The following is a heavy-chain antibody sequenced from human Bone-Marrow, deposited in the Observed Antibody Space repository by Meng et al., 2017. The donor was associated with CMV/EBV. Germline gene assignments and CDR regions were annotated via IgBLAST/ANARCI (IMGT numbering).Heavy chain of an antibody. CDR3: ARDQGAPRLKVRRDYYGMDV. CDR2: ISYDGSNK. Sequence: GESLKISCAASGFTFSSYAMHWVRQAPGKGLEWVAVISYDGSNKYYADSVKGRFTISRDNSKNTLYLQMNSLRAEDTAVYYCARDQGAPRLKVRRDYYGMDVWGQGTTVTGSS. V-gene: IGHV3-30-3*01. J-gene: IGHJ6*01. CDR1: GFTFSSYA. D-gene: IGHD6-6*01.